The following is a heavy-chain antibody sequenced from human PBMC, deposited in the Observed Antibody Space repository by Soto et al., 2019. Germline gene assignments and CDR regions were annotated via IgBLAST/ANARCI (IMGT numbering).Heavy chain of an antibody. J-gene: IGHJ5*02. CDR1: GASIRSYY. V-gene: IGHV4-59*12. Sequence: PSETLSLTCSVSGASIRSYYWSWFRQPPGKGLEWIGYIYDSGSTNYNPSLESRLTISVDTSKNQFSLILSSVTAADTAVYYCVRDYLHYDVLTGSFLDCFDPWGQGTLVTVSS. D-gene: IGHD3-9*01. CDR3: VRDYLHYDVLTGSFLDCFDP. CDR2: IYDSGST.